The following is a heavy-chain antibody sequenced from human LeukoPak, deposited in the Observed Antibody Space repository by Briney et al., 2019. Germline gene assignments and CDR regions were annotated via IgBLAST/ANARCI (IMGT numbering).Heavy chain of an antibody. CDR3: ARLYSSGWAFDY. Sequence: SETLSLTCTVSGGTISNYYWNWIRQPPGKGLEWVGYIHYSGNTKHSSSLKGRATTSVDTSKNQFSLKLSSVTAADTAVYYFARLYSSGWAFDYWGQGTLVTVSS. V-gene: IGHV4-59*08. CDR1: GGTISNYY. J-gene: IGHJ4*02. D-gene: IGHD6-19*01. CDR2: IHYSGNT.